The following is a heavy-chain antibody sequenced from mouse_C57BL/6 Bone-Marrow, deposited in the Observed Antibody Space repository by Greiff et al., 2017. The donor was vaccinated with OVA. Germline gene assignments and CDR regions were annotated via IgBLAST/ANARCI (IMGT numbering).Heavy chain of an antibody. CDR2: IYPGSGST. D-gene: IGHD1-1*01. V-gene: IGHV1-55*01. CDR3: ARGYSSRCGYFDV. CDR1: GYTFTSYW. J-gene: IGHJ1*03. Sequence: VQLQQPGAELVKPGASVKMSCKASGYTFTSYWINWVKQRPGKGLEWIGDIYPGSGSTNYNEKFKSKATLTVDTSSTTAYMQLSSLTSEDSAVYYCARGYSSRCGYFDVWGTGTTVTVSS.